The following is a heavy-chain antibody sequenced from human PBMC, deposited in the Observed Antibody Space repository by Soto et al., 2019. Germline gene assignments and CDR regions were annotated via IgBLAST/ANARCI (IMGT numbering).Heavy chain of an antibody. V-gene: IGHV4-34*01. CDR1: GGSFSGYY. J-gene: IGHJ3*02. D-gene: IGHD6-19*01. CDR2: INHSGST. Sequence: SETLSLTCAVYGGSFSGYYWSWIRQPPGKGLEWIGEINHSGSTNYNPSLKSRVTISVDTSKNQFSLKLSSVTAADTAVYYCARGIGHQIAVAGRRGLRGAFDIWGQGTMVTVSS. CDR3: ARGIGHQIAVAGRRGLRGAFDI.